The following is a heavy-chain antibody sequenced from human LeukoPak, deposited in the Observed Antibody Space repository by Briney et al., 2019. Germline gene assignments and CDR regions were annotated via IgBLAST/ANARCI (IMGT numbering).Heavy chain of an antibody. J-gene: IGHJ3*02. V-gene: IGHV1-24*01. CDR3: ARHGVDAFDI. CDR1: GYTFTGYY. CDR2: FDPEDGET. Sequence: ASVKVSCKASGYTFTGYYMHRVRQAPGQGLEWMGGFDPEDGETIYAQKFQGRVTMTEDTSTDTAYMELSSLRSEDTAVYYCARHGVDAFDIWGQGTMVTVSS. D-gene: IGHD3-10*01.